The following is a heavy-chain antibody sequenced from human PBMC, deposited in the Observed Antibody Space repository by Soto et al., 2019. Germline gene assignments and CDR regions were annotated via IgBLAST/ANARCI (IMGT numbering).Heavy chain of an antibody. J-gene: IGHJ4*02. CDR2: ISSSGSTI. V-gene: IGHV3-11*01. D-gene: IGHD7-27*01. CDR1: GFTFSDYY. Sequence: GESLKISCAASGFTFSDYYMSWIRQAPGKGLEWVSYISSSGSTIYYADSVKGRFTISRDNAKNSLYLQMNSLRAEDTAVYYCARDGAGDFPFFDYWGQGTLVTVSS. CDR3: ARDGAGDFPFFDY.